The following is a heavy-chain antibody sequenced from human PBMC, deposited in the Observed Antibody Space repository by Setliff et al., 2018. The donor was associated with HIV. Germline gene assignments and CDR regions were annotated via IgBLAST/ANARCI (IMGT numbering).Heavy chain of an antibody. D-gene: IGHD3-10*01. V-gene: IGHV1-8*01. CDR1: GHTFSNSD. CDR2: MNPNTGVA. J-gene: IGHJ6*04. Sequence: GASVKVSCKASGHTFSNSDIHWVRRATGQGLEWMGWMNPNTGVAGYALKFQGRVTMTRDTSISTAYMERSSLTSEDTPVSWGASGKGVGGVIITGGLDVWGKGTTVTVSS. CDR3: ASGKGVGGVIITGGLDV.